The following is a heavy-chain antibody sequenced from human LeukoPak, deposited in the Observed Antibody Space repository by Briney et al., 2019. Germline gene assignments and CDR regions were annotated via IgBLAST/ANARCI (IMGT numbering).Heavy chain of an antibody. CDR1: GFTFNSYW. CDR3: VSDLCGGDDQ. CDR2: IDEDGKTI. D-gene: IGHD3-3*01. Sequence: GGPLRLSCAASGFTFNSYWKHWVRQAPGKGLVWVSSIDEDGKTIDYADSVKGRFTSSRDNAEDTLYLQMSSLRDEDTAVYYCVSDLCGGDDQWGRGTLVTVSS. J-gene: IGHJ5*02. V-gene: IGHV3-74*01.